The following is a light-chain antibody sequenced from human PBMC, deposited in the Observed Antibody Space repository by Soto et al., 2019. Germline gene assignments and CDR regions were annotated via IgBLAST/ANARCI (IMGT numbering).Light chain of an antibody. V-gene: IGLV2-14*01. CDR3: SSYTSSSTPYV. Sequence: QSVLTRPASVSGSPGRSLTISCTGTSSDVGGYNYVSWYQQHPGKAPKLMIYDVSNRPSGVSNRFSGSKSGNTASLTISGLQAEDEADYYCSSYTSSSTPYVFGTGTKVTVL. CDR1: SSDVGGYNY. CDR2: DVS. J-gene: IGLJ1*01.